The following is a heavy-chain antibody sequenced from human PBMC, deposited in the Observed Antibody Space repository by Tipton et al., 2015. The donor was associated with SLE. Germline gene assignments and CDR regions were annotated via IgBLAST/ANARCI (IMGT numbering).Heavy chain of an antibody. J-gene: IGHJ3*02. CDR1: GFTFSSYG. CDR3: AKDQINMVVVAITNNAFDM. CDR2: ISYDGSNK. V-gene: IGHV3-30*18. Sequence: SLRLSCAASGFTFSSYGMHWVRQAPGKGLEWVAVISYDGSNKYYGDSVKGRFTISKDDSSNTLYLHMNSLRPEDTAVYYCAKDQINMVVVAITNNAFDMWGQGTMVIVSS. D-gene: IGHD3-22*01.